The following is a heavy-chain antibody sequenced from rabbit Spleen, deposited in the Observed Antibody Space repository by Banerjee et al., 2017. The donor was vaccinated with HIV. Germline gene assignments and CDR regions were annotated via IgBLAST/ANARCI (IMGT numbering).Heavy chain of an antibody. Sequence: QEQLVESGGGLVKPEGSLTLTCKASGFSFSGRDVMCWVRQAPGKGLEWIACIDTSDGDTDYANWPKGRFTISKTSSTTVTLQMTSLTAADTATYFCARNYVNAFDPWGPGTLVTVS. CDR2: IDTSDGDT. V-gene: IGHV1S45*01. J-gene: IGHJ2*01. CDR3: ARNYVNAFDP. D-gene: IGHD1-1*01. CDR1: GFSFSGRDV.